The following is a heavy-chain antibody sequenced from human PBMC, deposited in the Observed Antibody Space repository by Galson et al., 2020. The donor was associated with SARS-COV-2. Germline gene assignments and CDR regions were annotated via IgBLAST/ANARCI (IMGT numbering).Heavy chain of an antibody. Sequence: GGSLRLSCAASGFTFSSYWMHWVRQAPGKGLVWVSRINSDGSSTSYADSVKGRFTISRDNAKNTLYLQMNSLRAEDTAVYYCARVRGDYGDYANWFDPWGQGTLVTVSS. CDR2: INSDGSST. V-gene: IGHV3-74*01. CDR1: GFTFSSYW. D-gene: IGHD4-17*01. J-gene: IGHJ5*02. CDR3: ARVRGDYGDYANWFDP.